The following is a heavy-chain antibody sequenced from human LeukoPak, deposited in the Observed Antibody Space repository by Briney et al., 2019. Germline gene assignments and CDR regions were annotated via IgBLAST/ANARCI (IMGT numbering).Heavy chain of an antibody. CDR1: GYTFTSYG. V-gene: IGHV1-18*01. CDR3: ARVYDYGDSNPDYFDY. J-gene: IGHJ4*02. CDR2: ISAYNGNT. D-gene: IGHD4-17*01. Sequence: ASVKVSCKASGYTFTSYGISWVPQAPGQGLEWMGWISAYNGNTNYAQKLQGRVTMTTDTSTSTAYMELRSLRSDDTAVYYCARVYDYGDSNPDYFDYWGQGTLVTVSS.